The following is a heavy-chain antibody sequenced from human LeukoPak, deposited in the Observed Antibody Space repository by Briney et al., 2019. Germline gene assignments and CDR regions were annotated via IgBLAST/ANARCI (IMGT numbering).Heavy chain of an antibody. J-gene: IGHJ4*02. CDR3: ARGAYADRTGYNLDS. Sequence: PSETLSLTCSVSGDPVWSYYWTWVRQPPEKGLEWVGYVIFGGQTNYNPSVKSRVTISLDTSRSQFSLNLTSVTAADSAMYYCARGAYADRTGYNLDSWGQGTLVIVSS. D-gene: IGHD5-24*01. V-gene: IGHV4-59*02. CDR2: VIFGGQT. CDR1: GDPVWSYY.